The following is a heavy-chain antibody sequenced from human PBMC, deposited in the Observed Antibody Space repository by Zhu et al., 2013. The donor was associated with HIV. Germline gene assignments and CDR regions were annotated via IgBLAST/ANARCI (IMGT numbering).Heavy chain of an antibody. D-gene: IGHD3-10*01. J-gene: IGHJ3*02. CDR1: GYTFTSYD. V-gene: IGHV1-8*01. CDR3: ARGLVRGVPIRDAFDI. Sequence: QVQLVQSGAEVKKPGASVKVSCKASGYTFTSYDINWVRQATGQGLEWMGWMNPNSGNTGYAQKFQGRVTMTRNTSISTAYMELSSLRSEDTAVYYCARGLVRGVPIRDAFDIWGQGTMVTVSS. CDR2: MNPNSGNT.